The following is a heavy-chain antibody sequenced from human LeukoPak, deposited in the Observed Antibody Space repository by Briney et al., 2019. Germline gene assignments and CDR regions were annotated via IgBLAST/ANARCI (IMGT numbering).Heavy chain of an antibody. CDR1: GYTFTSYD. CDR2: MNPNSGNT. CDR3: ARVNSRRITMVRGRYYYYMDV. J-gene: IGHJ6*03. D-gene: IGHD3-10*01. Sequence: ASVKVSCKASGYTFTSYDINWVRQATGQGLEWMGWMNPNSGNTGYAQKFQGRVTMTRNTSISTAYMELSSLRSEDTAVYYCARVNSRRITMVRGRYYYYMDVWGKGTTVTISS. V-gene: IGHV1-8*01.